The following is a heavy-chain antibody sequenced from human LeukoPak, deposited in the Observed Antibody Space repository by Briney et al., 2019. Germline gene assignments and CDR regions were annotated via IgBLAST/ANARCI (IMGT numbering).Heavy chain of an antibody. CDR3: AKDRAKRWLQFRAPSFDY. Sequence: SGGSLRLSCAASGFTFSSYAMSWVRQAPGKGLEWVSAISGSGGSTYYADSVKGRFTISRDNSKNTLYLQMNSLRAEDTAVYYCAKDRAKRWLQFRAPSFDYWGQGTLVTVSS. V-gene: IGHV3-23*01. CDR2: ISGSGGST. D-gene: IGHD5-24*01. CDR1: GFTFSSYA. J-gene: IGHJ4*02.